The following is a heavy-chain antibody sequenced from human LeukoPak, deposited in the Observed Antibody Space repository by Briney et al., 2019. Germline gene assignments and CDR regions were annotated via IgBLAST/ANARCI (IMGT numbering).Heavy chain of an antibody. D-gene: IGHD3-16*01. V-gene: IGHV3-48*03. CDR1: GFTFSSYE. J-gene: IGHJ4*02. CDR2: ISSSGTTK. CDR3: SRDPAVSYDYVWGSFAGY. Sequence: GGSLRLSCAASGFTFSSYEMNWVRQAPGKGLEWISYISSSGTTKYYADSVKGRFTISRDNAKNSLYLQMNSLRAEDTAVYYCSRDPAVSYDYVWGSFAGYWGQGTLVTVSS.